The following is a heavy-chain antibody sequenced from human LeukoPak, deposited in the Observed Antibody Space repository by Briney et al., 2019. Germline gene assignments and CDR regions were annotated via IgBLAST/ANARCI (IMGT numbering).Heavy chain of an antibody. CDR2: IDNSGTT. CDR1: GASISSSPYY. J-gene: IGHJ6*03. CDR3: ARLYRDGSYYYYYMDV. D-gene: IGHD2-2*02. V-gene: IGHV4-39*01. Sequence: PSETLSLTCTVSGASISSSPYYWGWIRQPPGKGLEWLGSIDNSGTTHYNPSLKSRVIITVDISKNQFSLELNSVTAADTAVYYCARLYRDGSYYYYYMDVWGKGTTVTVS.